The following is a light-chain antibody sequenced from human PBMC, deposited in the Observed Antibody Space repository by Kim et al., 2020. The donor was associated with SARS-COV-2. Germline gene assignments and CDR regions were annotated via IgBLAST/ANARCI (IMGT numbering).Light chain of an antibody. Sequence: EIVLTQSPGTLSLSPGERATLSCRASQSVSSSYLAWYQQKPGQAPRILIYGASSRATGIPDRFSGSGSGTDFTLTISRLEPEDFAVYYCQQYGSSPPWGFGQGTKVDIK. V-gene: IGKV3-20*01. CDR3: QQYGSSPPWG. CDR1: QSVSSSY. J-gene: IGKJ1*01. CDR2: GAS.